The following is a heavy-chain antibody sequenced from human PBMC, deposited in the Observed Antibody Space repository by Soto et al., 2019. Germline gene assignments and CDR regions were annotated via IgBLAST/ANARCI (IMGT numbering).Heavy chain of an antibody. CDR2: ISGSSSYI. D-gene: IGHD6-6*01. CDR1: GFTFSSYS. J-gene: IGHJ4*02. CDR3: ARHLAKYSSPYSFDY. V-gene: IGHV3-21*01. Sequence: GGSLRLSCAASGFTFSSYSMNWVRQAPGKGLEWVSSISGSSSYIYYADSVKGRFTISRDNAKNSLYLQMNSLRAEDTAVYYCARHLAKYSSPYSFDYWGQGTLVTVSS.